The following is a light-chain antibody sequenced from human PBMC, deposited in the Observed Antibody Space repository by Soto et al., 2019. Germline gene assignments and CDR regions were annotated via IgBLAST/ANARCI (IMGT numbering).Light chain of an antibody. V-gene: IGKV3-15*01. CDR1: QSVSSN. Sequence: EIVMTQSPATLSVSPGERATLSCRASQSVSSNLAWYQQKPGQAPRLLIYGASTRATGIPARFSGSGSGTEFTLTISSLQSEDFAVYYCQQNNNWPRTFGQGTKVEF. CDR2: GAS. J-gene: IGKJ1*01. CDR3: QQNNNWPRT.